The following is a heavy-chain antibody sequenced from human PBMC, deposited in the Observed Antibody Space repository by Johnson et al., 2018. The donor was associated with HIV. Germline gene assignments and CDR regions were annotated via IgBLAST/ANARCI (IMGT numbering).Heavy chain of an antibody. J-gene: IGHJ3*02. D-gene: IGHD4-23*01. V-gene: IGHV3-7*05. CDR2: IKQDGSEK. Sequence: VQLVESGGGLVKPGGSLRLSCAASGFTFNNAWMSWVRQAPGKGLEWVANIKQDGSEKYYVDSVKGRFTVSRDNAWNSLFLQMNSLRAEDTAVYYCARDQVAVVSPGAAFDIWGQGTMVTVSS. CDR1: GFTFNNAW. CDR3: ARDQVAVVSPGAAFDI.